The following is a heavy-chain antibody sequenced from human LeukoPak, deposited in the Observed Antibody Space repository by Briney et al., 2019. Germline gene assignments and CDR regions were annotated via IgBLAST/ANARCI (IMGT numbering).Heavy chain of an antibody. J-gene: IGHJ5*02. Sequence: GGSLRLSCAASGFTFSSYWMHWVRQAPGKGLVWVSRINSGGTSTRYADSVKGRFTISRDNAKNTLYLQMNSLRVEDTALYYCAREVSGDSWYNWFDPWGQGTLVTVSS. CDR1: GFTFSSYW. CDR3: AREVSGDSWYNWFDP. D-gene: IGHD4-17*01. CDR2: INSGGTST. V-gene: IGHV3-74*01.